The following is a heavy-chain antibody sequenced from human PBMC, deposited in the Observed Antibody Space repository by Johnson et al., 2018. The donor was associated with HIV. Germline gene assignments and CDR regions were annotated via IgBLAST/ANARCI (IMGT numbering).Heavy chain of an antibody. CDR2: ISSSGSTI. CDR1: GFTFSSYA. CDR3: ARALKRIAAADDAFDI. Sequence: VQLVESGGGVVRPGGSLRLSCAASGFTFSSYAMHWVRQAPGKGLEWVSYISSSGSTIFYADSVKGRFTISRDNAKNSLYLQMNSLRAEDTAVYYCARALKRIAAADDAFDIWGQGTMVTVSS. D-gene: IGHD6-13*01. V-gene: IGHV3-48*04. J-gene: IGHJ3*02.